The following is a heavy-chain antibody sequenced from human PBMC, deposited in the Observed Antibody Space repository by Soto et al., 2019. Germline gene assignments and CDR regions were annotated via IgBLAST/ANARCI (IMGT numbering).Heavy chain of an antibody. CDR3: ASGGYSGYDLLPPAFDI. Sequence: QVQLVQSGAEVKKPGSSVKVSCTASGGTFSSYAISWVRQAPGQGLEWMGGIIPIFGTANYAQKFQGRVTITADESTSTDYMELSSLRSEDTAVYYCASGGYSGYDLLPPAFDIWGQGTMVTVSS. V-gene: IGHV1-69*01. CDR2: IIPIFGTA. CDR1: GGTFSSYA. D-gene: IGHD5-12*01. J-gene: IGHJ3*02.